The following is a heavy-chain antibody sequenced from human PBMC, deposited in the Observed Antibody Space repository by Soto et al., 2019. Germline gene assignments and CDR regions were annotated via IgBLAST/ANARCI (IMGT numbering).Heavy chain of an antibody. V-gene: IGHV2-5*02. CDR2: IYWDDDK. J-gene: IGHJ4*02. CDR1: GFSLTTSGVG. Sequence: QITLNESGPTQVKPRQTLTLTCTFSGFSLTTSGVGVGWIRQSPGKAPEWLALIYWDDDKRYSPSLKSRLTITKETSNNQVVLTMADLDPADTATYYCAHRVLRTVFGLVTTTAIYFDFWGQGTPVAVSS. D-gene: IGHD3-3*01. CDR3: AHRVLRTVFGLVTTTAIYFDF.